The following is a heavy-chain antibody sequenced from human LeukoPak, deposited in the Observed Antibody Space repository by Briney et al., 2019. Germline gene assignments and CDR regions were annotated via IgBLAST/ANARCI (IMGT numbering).Heavy chain of an antibody. J-gene: IGHJ6*02. CDR2: IWYDGSNK. D-gene: IGHD2-8*01. CDR3: ARGVMRGDYYYYGMDV. Sequence: PGGSLRLSCAASGFTFSSYGMHWVRQAPGKGLEWVAVIWYDGSNKYYADSVKGRFTISRDNSKNTLYPQMNSLRAEDTAVYYCARGVMRGDYYYYGMDVWGQGTTVTVSS. CDR1: GFTFSSYG. V-gene: IGHV3-33*01.